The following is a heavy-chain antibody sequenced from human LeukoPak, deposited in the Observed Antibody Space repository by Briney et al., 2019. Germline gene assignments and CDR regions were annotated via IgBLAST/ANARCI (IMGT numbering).Heavy chain of an antibody. V-gene: IGHV4-59*08. CDR1: GGSISSYY. D-gene: IGHD2-15*01. Sequence: SETLSLTCTVSGGSISSYYWSWIRQPPGKGLEWIGYIYYSGSTNYNPSLKSRVTISVDTSKNQFSLKLSSVIAADTAVYYCARLWSTDCSGGSCPHQPNYWGQGTLVTVSS. J-gene: IGHJ4*02. CDR3: ARLWSTDCSGGSCPHQPNY. CDR2: IYYSGST.